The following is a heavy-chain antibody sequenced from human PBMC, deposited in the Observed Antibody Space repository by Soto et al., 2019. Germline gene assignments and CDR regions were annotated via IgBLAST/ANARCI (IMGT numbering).Heavy chain of an antibody. J-gene: IGHJ4*02. Sequence: SETLSLTCTVSGGSISSGDYFWSWIRQPPGKGLEWIGYIYYSGSTYYNPSLKSRVTISVDTSKNQFSLKLSSVTAADTAVYYCAREVHESSGYYYGYSGQGTLLTGST. CDR1: GGSISSGDYF. V-gene: IGHV4-30-4*01. CDR3: AREVHESSGYYYGY. D-gene: IGHD3-22*01. CDR2: IYYSGST.